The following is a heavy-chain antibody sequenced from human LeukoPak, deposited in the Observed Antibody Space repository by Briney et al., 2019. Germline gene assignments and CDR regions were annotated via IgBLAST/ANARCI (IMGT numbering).Heavy chain of an antibody. CDR1: GFSLRPSPVH. J-gene: IGHJ4*02. V-gene: IGHV2-5*02. D-gene: IGHD5-18*01. CDR3: AHQQLWTCFDY. Sequence: SGPTLVTPTQTRTLSCTFAGFSLRPSPVHVGWIRRPPSKALEWLALIYWDDDKPYSPSLKSRLTITKDTSKNQVVLTMTNMDPADTATYYCAHQQLWTCFDYWGQGTLVTVSS. CDR2: IYWDDDK.